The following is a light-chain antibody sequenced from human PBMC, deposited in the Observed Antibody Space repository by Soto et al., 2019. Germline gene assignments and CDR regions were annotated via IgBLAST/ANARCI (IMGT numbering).Light chain of an antibody. CDR3: AAWDDSLSGYV. Sequence: QSVLTQPPSASGTPGQRVTISCSGSSSNIGSNYVYWYQQLPGTAPKLLIYRSNQRPSGVPDRFSGSKSGTSASLAISGLRSEDEADYYCAAWDDSLSGYVFGNGTKLTVL. CDR2: RSN. J-gene: IGLJ1*01. V-gene: IGLV1-47*01. CDR1: SSNIGSNY.